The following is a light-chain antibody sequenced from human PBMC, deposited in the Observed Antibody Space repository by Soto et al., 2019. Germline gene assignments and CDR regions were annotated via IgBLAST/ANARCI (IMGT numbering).Light chain of an antibody. V-gene: IGKV3-20*01. CDR2: DAS. CDR3: QQYGSTPLT. CDR1: QSVKNNY. Sequence: EIVLKQSPDTLSLSPGERATLSCRASQSVKNNYLAWYQQKPGQAPRFLIYDASSRATGIPDRFSGSGSGTDFTLTISRLGPEDFAVYYCQQYGSTPLTFGGGTKVDIK. J-gene: IGKJ4*01.